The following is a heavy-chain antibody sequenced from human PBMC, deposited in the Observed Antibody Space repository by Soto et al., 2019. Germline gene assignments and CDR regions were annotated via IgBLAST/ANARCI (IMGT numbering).Heavy chain of an antibody. CDR1: GYTFTSYD. V-gene: IGHV1-18*01. J-gene: IGHJ6*02. CDR2: ISAYNGNT. D-gene: IGHD2-8*01. Sequence: GASVKVSCKASGYTFTSYDINWVRQATGQGLEWMRWISAYNGNTNYAQKLQGRVAMTTDTSTSTAYMELRSLRSDDTAVYYCARVGMLAGDGMDVWGQGTTVTVSS. CDR3: ARVGMLAGDGMDV.